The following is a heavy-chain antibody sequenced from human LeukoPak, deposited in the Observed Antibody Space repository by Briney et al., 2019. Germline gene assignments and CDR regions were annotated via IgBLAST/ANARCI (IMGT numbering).Heavy chain of an antibody. D-gene: IGHD3-16*01. CDR2: TYYRSKWYN. CDR3: ARVGHPWGIEDAFDI. CDR1: GDSVSSNSAT. Sequence: SQTLSLTCAISGDSVSSNSATWNWIRQSPSRGLEWLGRTYYRSKWYNDYAVSVKSRITINPDTSKNQFSLQLNSVTAEDTAVYYCARVGHPWGIEDAFDIWGQGTMVTVSP. V-gene: IGHV6-1*01. J-gene: IGHJ3*02.